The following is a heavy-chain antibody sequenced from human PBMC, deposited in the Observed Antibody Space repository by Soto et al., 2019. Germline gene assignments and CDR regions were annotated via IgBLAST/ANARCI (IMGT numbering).Heavy chain of an antibody. Sequence: RDPVWVSCKASADTFPSYGINWVRHAPGQGLEWMGWISAYNGNTNYAQKLQGRVTMTTDTSTSTAYMELRSLRSDDTAVYYCARARNREVRDRHDPWARGTSDPVSS. V-gene: IGHV1-18*04. D-gene: IGHD1-26*01. CDR2: ISAYNGNT. CDR3: ARARNREVRDRHDP. CDR1: ADTFPSYG. J-gene: IGHJ2*01.